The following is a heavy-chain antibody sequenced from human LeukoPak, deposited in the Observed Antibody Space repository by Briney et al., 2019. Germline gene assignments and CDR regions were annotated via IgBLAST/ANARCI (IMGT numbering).Heavy chain of an antibody. D-gene: IGHD3-10*01. V-gene: IGHV1-69*13. CDR2: IIPVFGTA. J-gene: IGHJ4*02. CDR1: GYTFTGYY. CDR3: ARDQVTMVRGVITDSTPDY. Sequence: GASVKVSCKASGYTFTGYYMHWVRQAPGQGLEWMGGIIPVFGTANYAQKFQGRVTITADESTSTAYMELSSLRSEDTAVYYCARDQVTMVRGVITDSTPDYWGQGTLVTVSS.